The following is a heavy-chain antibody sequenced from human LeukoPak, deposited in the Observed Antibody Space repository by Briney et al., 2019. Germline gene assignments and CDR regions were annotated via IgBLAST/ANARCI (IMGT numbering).Heavy chain of an antibody. CDR2: IYPGDSDT. CDR3: ARPDDNADYILSY. J-gene: IGHJ1*01. CDR1: GYTFSNYW. Sequence: GESLKISCKGSGYTFSNYWIGWVRQMPGKGLEYLGIIYPGDSDTKYSPAFKGHITISVDKSITTAYLQWSSLKASDTAMYYCARPDDNADYILSYWGQGTLVTVSS. D-gene: IGHD4-17*01. V-gene: IGHV5-51*01.